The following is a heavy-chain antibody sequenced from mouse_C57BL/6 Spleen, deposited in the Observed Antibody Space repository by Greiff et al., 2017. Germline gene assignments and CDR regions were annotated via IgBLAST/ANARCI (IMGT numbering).Heavy chain of an antibody. CDR2: IYPGDGDT. D-gene: IGHD1-1*01. J-gene: IGHJ2*01. Sequence: VMLVESGAELVKPGASVKISCKASGYAFSSYWMNWVKQRPGKGLEWIGQIYPGDGDTNYNGKFKGKATLTADKSSSTAYMQLSSLTSEDSAVYFCARLITTVVANFDYWGQGTTLTVSS. V-gene: IGHV1-80*01. CDR1: GYAFSSYW. CDR3: ARLITTVVANFDY.